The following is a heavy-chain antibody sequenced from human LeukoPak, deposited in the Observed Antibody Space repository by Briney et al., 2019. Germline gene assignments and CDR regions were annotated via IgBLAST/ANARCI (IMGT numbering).Heavy chain of an antibody. J-gene: IGHJ4*02. D-gene: IGHD3-3*01. CDR2: IKQDGSEK. CDR3: ARVRSIFGVVHFDY. CDR1: GFTFSRYW. V-gene: IGHV3-7*01. Sequence: PGGCLRLFCAASGFTFSRYWMSLVLDAPGKGLEWVAKIKQDGSEKYYVDSVKGRFTISRDNAKNSLYLQMNSLRAEDTAVYYCARVRSIFGVVHFDYWGQGTLVTVSS.